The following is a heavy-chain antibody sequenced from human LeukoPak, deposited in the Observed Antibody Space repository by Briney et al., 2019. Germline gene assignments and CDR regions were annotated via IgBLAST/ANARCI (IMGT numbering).Heavy chain of an antibody. J-gene: IGHJ4*02. Sequence: GGSLRLSCAASGFTFSNYAMHWVRQAPGKGLEWVAFISFDGSDKYYADSVKGRFTISRDNSKNTLYLRMTSLRADDTAVYYCARDRVLHYFDYWGQGALVTVSS. CDR3: ARDRVLHYFDY. D-gene: IGHD3-16*01. CDR2: ISFDGSDK. V-gene: IGHV3-30-3*01. CDR1: GFTFSNYA.